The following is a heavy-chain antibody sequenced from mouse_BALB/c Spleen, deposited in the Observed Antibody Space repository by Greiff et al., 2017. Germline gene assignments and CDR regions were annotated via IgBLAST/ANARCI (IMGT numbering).Heavy chain of an antibody. J-gene: IGHJ3*01. V-gene: IGHV1-80*01. CDR1: GYAFSSYW. D-gene: IGHD2-1*01. Sequence: VQRVESGAELVRPGSSVKISCKASGYAFSSYWMNWVKQRPGQGLEWIGQIYPGDGDTNYNGKFKGKATLTADKSSSTAYMQLSSLTSEDSAVYFCARSGNFAWFAYWGQGTLVTVSA. CDR2: IYPGDGDT. CDR3: ARSGNFAWFAY.